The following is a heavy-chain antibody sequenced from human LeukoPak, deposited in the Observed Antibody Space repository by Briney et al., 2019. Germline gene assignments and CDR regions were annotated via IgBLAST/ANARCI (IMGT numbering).Heavy chain of an antibody. D-gene: IGHD5-12*01. J-gene: IGHJ4*02. CDR2: IKQDGSEK. V-gene: IGHV3-7*01. CDR3: VRTLRGYDHIDY. CDR1: GFTFSSYW. Sequence: GGSLRLSCAASGFTFSSYWMSWVRQAPGKGLEWVASIKQDGSEKYYVDSVKGRFTISRDNAKNSLYLQMNRLRAEDTAVYYCVRTLRGYDHIDYWGQGTLVTVSS.